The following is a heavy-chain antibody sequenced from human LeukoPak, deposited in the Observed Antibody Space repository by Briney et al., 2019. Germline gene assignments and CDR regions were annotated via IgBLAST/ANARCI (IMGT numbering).Heavy chain of an antibody. CDR3: ARVGYCTGGVCYLDY. V-gene: IGHV4-4*07. J-gene: IGHJ4*02. D-gene: IGHD2-8*02. CDR1: GGSISSYY. Sequence: PSETLSLTCTVSGGSISSYYWSWIRQPAGKGLEWIGRIYTSGSTNYNPSLKSRVTMSVDTSKNQFSLKLSSVTAADTAVYYCARVGYCTGGVCYLDYWGQGTLVTVSS. CDR2: IYTSGST.